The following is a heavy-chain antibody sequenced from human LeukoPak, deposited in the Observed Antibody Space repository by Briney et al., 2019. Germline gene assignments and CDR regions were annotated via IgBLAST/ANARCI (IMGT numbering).Heavy chain of an antibody. D-gene: IGHD6-13*01. CDR3: ARDSSRHYYYYYMDV. CDR2: INPSGGST. CDR1: GYTFTSYY. J-gene: IGHJ6*03. Sequence: ASVKVSCKASGYTFTSYYMHWVRQAPGQGLEWMGIINPSGGSTSYAQKFQGRVTMTRDTSTSTVYMELSRLRSDDTAVYYCARDSSRHYYYYYMDVWGKGTTVTVSS. V-gene: IGHV1-46*01.